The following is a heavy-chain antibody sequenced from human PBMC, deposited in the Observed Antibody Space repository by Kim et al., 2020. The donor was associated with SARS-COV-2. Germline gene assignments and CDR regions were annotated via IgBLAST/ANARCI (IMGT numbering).Heavy chain of an antibody. J-gene: IGHJ6*02. Sequence: GGSLRLSCTASGFIFSNSAMSWVRQAPGKGLEWVSSITASAVTTYYADSVKGRFSISRDNSKHTLYLQMNSLRAEDTAVYYCAKEGNFWRSFYIWYYFYLMDVWGQETTVTVSS. D-gene: IGHD3-3*01. CDR1: GFIFSNSA. CDR2: ITASAVTT. V-gene: IGHV3-23*01. CDR3: AKEGNFWRSFYIWYYFYLMDV.